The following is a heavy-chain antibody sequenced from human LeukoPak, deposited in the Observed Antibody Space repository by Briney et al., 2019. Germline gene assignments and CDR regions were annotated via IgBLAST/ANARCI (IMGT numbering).Heavy chain of an antibody. D-gene: IGHD5-18*01. CDR1: GFIFSSYA. V-gene: IGHV3-23*01. CDR2: ISGSGGRT. Sequence: GGSLRLSCAASGFIFSSYAMSWVRQAPGKGLEWVSAISGSGGRTYYADSVKGRFTISRDNSKNTLYLQMNSLRAEDTAVYYCAKDEDTALVNYFDYWGQGTLVTVSS. J-gene: IGHJ4*02. CDR3: AKDEDTALVNYFDY.